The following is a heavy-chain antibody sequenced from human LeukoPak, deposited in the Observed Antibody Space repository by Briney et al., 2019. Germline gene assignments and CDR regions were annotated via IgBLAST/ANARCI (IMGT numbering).Heavy chain of an antibody. D-gene: IGHD6-13*01. CDR3: ASSYLYSSSWSYYFDY. Sequence: SETLSLTCTVSGGSISSDYWNYYWNWIRQPAGKGLEWIGRIHTSGSTNYNPSLKSRVTISVDTSKNQFSLKLSSVTAADTAVYYCASSYLYSSSWSYYFDYWGQGTLVTVSS. CDR1: GGSISSDYWNYY. J-gene: IGHJ4*02. CDR2: IHTSGST. V-gene: IGHV4-61*02.